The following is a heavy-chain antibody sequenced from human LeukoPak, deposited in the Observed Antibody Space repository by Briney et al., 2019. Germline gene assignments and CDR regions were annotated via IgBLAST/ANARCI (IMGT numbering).Heavy chain of an antibody. D-gene: IGHD3-22*01. CDR2: ISSSGST. Sequence: PSETLSLTCTVSGGSLNNFYWTWIRQPAGKGLEWIGRISSSGSTNYNPSLTSRVTISVDTSKNQFSLKLSSVTAADTAVYFCARGPYSYDSSGAFDIWGQGTMVTVSS. CDR3: ARGPYSYDSSGAFDI. V-gene: IGHV4-4*07. J-gene: IGHJ3*02. CDR1: GGSLNNFY.